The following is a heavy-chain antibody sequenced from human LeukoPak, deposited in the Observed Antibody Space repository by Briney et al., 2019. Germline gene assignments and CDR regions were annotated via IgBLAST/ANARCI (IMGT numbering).Heavy chain of an antibody. D-gene: IGHD4-17*01. CDR1: GGSISSGNYY. CDR3: VRGRGTAVTTGNWFDP. Sequence: SQTLSLTCTVSGGSISSGNYYWNWIRQPPGKGLECIGYIHYSGSTYYNPSLKSRVTISVDTSKNQFSLKLSSVTAADTAVYYCVRGRGTAVTTGNWFDPWGQGTLVAVSS. CDR2: IHYSGST. V-gene: IGHV4-30-4*01. J-gene: IGHJ5*02.